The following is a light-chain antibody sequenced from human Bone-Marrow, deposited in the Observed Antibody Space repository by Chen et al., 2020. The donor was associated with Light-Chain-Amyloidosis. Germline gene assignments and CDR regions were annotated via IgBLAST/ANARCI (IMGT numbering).Light chain of an antibody. CDR3: QVWDRSSDRPV. Sequence: SYVLTQPSSVSVAPGQTATIACGGNNIGSTSVHWYQQTPGQAPLLVVYDDSDRPSGIPERLSGSNSGNTANLTISRVEAGDEGDYYCQVWDRSSDRPVFGGGTKLTGL. CDR1: NIGSTS. V-gene: IGLV3-21*02. CDR2: DDS. J-gene: IGLJ3*02.